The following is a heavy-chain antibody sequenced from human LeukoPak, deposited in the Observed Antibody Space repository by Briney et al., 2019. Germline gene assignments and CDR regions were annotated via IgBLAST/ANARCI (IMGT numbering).Heavy chain of an antibody. J-gene: IGHJ5*02. Sequence: QPGGSLRLSCAASGFTFRSYGMSWVRQAPGKGLEWVSIISTSGGAMYYGDSVKGRFTISRDNSKDMLYLQMNSLRVEDTAVYYCAKGGWSSRLDPWGQGTLVTVSS. D-gene: IGHD2-15*01. CDR1: GFTFRSYG. CDR2: ISTSGGAM. V-gene: IGHV3-23*01. CDR3: AKGGWSSRLDP.